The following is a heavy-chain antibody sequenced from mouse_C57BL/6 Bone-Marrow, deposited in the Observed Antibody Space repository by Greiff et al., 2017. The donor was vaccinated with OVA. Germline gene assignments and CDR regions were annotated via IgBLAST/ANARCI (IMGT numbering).Heavy chain of an antibody. V-gene: IGHV5-17*01. D-gene: IGHD4-1*01. J-gene: IGHJ4*01. Sequence: EVHLVESGGGLVKPGGSLKLSCAASGFTFSDYGMHWVRQAPEKGLEWVAYISSGSSTIYYADTVKGRFTISRDNAKNTLFLQMTSLRSEDTVMYYCARKAWDAMDYWGQGTSVTVSS. CDR3: ARKAWDAMDY. CDR1: GFTFSDYG. CDR2: ISSGSSTI.